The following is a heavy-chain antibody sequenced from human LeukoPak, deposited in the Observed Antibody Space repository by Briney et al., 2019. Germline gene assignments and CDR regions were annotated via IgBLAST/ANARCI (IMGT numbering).Heavy chain of an antibody. V-gene: IGHV4-31*03. D-gene: IGHD2/OR15-2a*01. J-gene: IGHJ5*02. CDR1: GGSISSGGYY. CDR2: IYYSGST. CDR3: VSSMGTTAGVGFAP. Sequence: SETLSLTCTVSGGSISSGGYYWSWIRQHPGKGLEWIGYIYYSGSTYYNPSLKSRVTISVDTSKNQFSLKLSSVTAADTAVYYCVSSMGTTAGVGFAPWGQGTLVTVSS.